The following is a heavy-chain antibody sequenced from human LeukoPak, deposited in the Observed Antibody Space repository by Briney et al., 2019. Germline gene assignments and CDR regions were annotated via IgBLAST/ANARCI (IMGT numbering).Heavy chain of an antibody. J-gene: IGHJ6*02. CDR2: INPNSGGT. CDR3: ATQGPAAPYYYYYGMDV. CDR1: GYTFTGYY. Sequence: ASVKVSCKASGYTFTGYYMHWVRQAPGQGLEWMGWINPNSGGTNYAQKFQGRVTMTEDTSTDTAYMELSSLRSEDTAVYYCATQGPAAPYYYYYGMDVWGQGTTVTVSS. V-gene: IGHV1-2*02. D-gene: IGHD2-2*01.